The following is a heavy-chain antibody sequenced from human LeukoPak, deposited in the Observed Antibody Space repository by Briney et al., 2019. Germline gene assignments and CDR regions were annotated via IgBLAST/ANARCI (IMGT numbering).Heavy chain of an antibody. D-gene: IGHD2/OR15-2a*01. Sequence: SETLSLTCTVSGGSIGSGGYYWSWIRQPPGKGLEWIGYIYHSGSTYYNPSLKSRVTISVDRSKNQFSLKLSSVTAADTAVYYCASASIRLDAFDIWGQGTMVTVSS. J-gene: IGHJ3*02. CDR2: IYHSGST. CDR3: ASASIRLDAFDI. CDR1: GGSIGSGGYY. V-gene: IGHV4-30-2*01.